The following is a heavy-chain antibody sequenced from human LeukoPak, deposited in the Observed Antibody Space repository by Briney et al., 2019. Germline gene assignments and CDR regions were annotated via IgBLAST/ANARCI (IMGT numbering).Heavy chain of an antibody. D-gene: IGHD3-3*01. CDR2: ISYDGSNK. CDR1: GFTFSSYG. J-gene: IGHJ4*02. Sequence: GGSLRLSCAASGFTFSSYGMHWVRQAPGKGLEWVAVISYDGSNKYYADSVKGRFTISRDNSKNTLYLQMNSLRAEDTAVYYCAREYSKRFLEWLADYWGQGTLVTVSS. V-gene: IGHV3-30*03. CDR3: AREYSKRFLEWLADY.